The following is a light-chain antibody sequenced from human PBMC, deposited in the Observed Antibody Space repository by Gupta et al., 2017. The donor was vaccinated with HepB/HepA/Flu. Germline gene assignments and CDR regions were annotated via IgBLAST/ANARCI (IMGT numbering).Light chain of an antibody. V-gene: IGKV4-1*01. Sequence: DIVMISSSDSLAVSLGQRATVNCKSSQNILYSSNNKNYLAWYQQKPGQPPKLLIYWASTRESGVPDRFSGSGSGTDFTLTISSLQAEDVAVYYCHQYYDTPRSFGQGTKLQIK. CDR1: QNILYSSNNKNY. J-gene: IGKJ2*04. CDR2: WAS. CDR3: HQYYDTPRS.